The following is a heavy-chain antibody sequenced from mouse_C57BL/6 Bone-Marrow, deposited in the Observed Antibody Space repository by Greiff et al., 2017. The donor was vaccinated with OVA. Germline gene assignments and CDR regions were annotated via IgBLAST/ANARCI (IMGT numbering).Heavy chain of an antibody. Sequence: EVQRVESGGDLVKPGGSLKLSCAASGFTFSSYGMSWVRQIPDKSLEWVATISSGGSRTYYPDSLKGRFTISRDNTKNTLYLQMSSLKSEETAVYYCAGPHYYGSPWDYWGQGTTLTVSS. CDR2: ISSGGSRT. CDR3: AGPHYYGSPWDY. CDR1: GFTFSSYG. V-gene: IGHV5-6*01. D-gene: IGHD1-1*01. J-gene: IGHJ2*01.